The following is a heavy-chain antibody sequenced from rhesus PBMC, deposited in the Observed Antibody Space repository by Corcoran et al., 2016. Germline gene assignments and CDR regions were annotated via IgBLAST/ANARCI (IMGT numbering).Heavy chain of an antibody. CDR2: IYSNSENT. J-gene: IGHJ2*01. Sequence: QVQLQESGPGVVKPSETLSLTCAVSGGTISSGYYYLSWNRQPPGKGLEWIGGIYSNSENTNDNPALKSRVTISKDTSKNQFSLKLSYVTATDTAVYYCARDHCSGIYCYTWYFDIWGPGTPITISS. D-gene: IGHD2-27*01. CDR3: ARDHCSGIYCYTWYFDI. CDR1: GGTISSGYYY. V-gene: IGHV4S12*01.